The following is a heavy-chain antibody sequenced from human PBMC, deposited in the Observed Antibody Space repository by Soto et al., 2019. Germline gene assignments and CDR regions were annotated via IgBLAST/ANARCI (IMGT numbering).Heavy chain of an antibody. D-gene: IGHD5-12*01. Sequence: SETLSLTCAVSGYSISSSSYYWGWIRQPPGKGLEWIGSIYYSGSTYYNPSLKSRVTISVDTSKNQFSLKLSSVTAADTAVYYCARQDEEMATIYFTDYWGQGTLVTVSS. V-gene: IGHV4-39*01. CDR3: ARQDEEMATIYFTDY. CDR1: GYSISSSSYY. CDR2: IYYSGST. J-gene: IGHJ4*02.